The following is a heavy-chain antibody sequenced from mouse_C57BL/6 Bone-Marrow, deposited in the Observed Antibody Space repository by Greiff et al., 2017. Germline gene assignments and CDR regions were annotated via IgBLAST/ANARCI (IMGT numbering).Heavy chain of an antibody. CDR2: INPGSGGT. Sequence: VQLKESGAELVRPGTSVKVSCKASGYAFTNYLIEWVKQRPGQGLEWIGVINPGSGGTNYNEKFKGKATLTADKSSSTAYMQLSSLTSEDSAVYFCARYDYDRGLYFDYWGQGTTLTVSS. CDR3: ARYDYDRGLYFDY. J-gene: IGHJ2*01. CDR1: GYAFTNYL. D-gene: IGHD2-4*01. V-gene: IGHV1-54*01.